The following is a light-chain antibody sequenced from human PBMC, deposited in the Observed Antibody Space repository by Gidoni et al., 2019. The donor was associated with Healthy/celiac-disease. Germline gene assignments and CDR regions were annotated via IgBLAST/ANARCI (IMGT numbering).Light chain of an antibody. CDR2: DVS. J-gene: IGLJ3*02. Sequence: QSALTQPASVSGSPGQSITLSCTGTSSDVGGYNYVSCYQQHPGKAPKLMIYDVSNRPSGGSNRFSGSKSGNTASLTISGLQAEDEADYYCSSYTSSSTLDWVFGGGTKLTVL. CDR3: SSYTSSSTLDWV. V-gene: IGLV2-14*03. CDR1: SSDVGGYNY.